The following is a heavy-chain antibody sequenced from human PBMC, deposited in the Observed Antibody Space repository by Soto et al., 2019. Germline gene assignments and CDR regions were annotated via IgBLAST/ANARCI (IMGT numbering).Heavy chain of an antibody. CDR1: GFTFSSYA. Sequence: GGSLRLSCAASGFTFSSYAMSWVRQAPGKGLEWVSAISGSGGSTYYADSVKGRFTISRDNSKNTLYLQMNSLRAEDTAVYYCAKPGTPGYCSSTSCYSDYWGQGTLVTVSS. V-gene: IGHV3-23*01. J-gene: IGHJ4*02. CDR2: ISGSGGST. CDR3: AKPGTPGYCSSTSCYSDY. D-gene: IGHD2-2*01.